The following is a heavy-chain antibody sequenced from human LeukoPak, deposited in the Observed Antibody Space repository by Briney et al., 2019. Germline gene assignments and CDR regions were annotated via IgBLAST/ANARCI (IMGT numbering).Heavy chain of an antibody. CDR2: ISGSGGST. Sequence: GSLRLSCAASGFTFSSYAMSWVRQAPGKGLEWVSAISGSGGSTYYADSVKGRFTISRDNSKNTLYLQMNSLRAEDTAVYYCAKGSVWGPRSEYFQHWGQGTLVTVSS. J-gene: IGHJ1*01. D-gene: IGHD3-16*01. CDR3: AKGSVWGPRSEYFQH. CDR1: GFTFSSYA. V-gene: IGHV3-23*01.